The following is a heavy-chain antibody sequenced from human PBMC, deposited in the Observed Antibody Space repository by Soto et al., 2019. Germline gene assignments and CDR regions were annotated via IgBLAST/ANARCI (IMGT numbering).Heavy chain of an antibody. CDR1: GGSISSGNYY. Sequence: NPSETLSLTCTVSGGSISSGNYYWSWIRQHPGKGLEWIGYIYYSGSTYYNPSLKSRVTMSVDTPKNQYSLRLSSVTAADTAVYYCARTTVNTFIDSLNWYFDLWGRGTLVTVSS. J-gene: IGHJ2*01. V-gene: IGHV4-31*03. CDR3: ARTTVNTFIDSLNWYFDL. D-gene: IGHD4-17*01. CDR2: IYYSGST.